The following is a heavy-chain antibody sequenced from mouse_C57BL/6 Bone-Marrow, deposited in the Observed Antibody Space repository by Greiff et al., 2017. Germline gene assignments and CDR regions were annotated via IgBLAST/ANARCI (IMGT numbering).Heavy chain of an antibody. Sequence: VQLQQSGAELARPGASVKLSCKASGYTFTSYGISWVKQRTGQGLEWIGEIYPRSGNTYYNEKFKGKATLTADKSSSTAYMVLRSLTSEDSAVYFCSRVPPLWPFDYWGQGTTLTVSS. J-gene: IGHJ2*01. CDR2: IYPRSGNT. D-gene: IGHD1-1*01. CDR1: GYTFTSYG. CDR3: SRVPPLWPFDY. V-gene: IGHV1-81*01.